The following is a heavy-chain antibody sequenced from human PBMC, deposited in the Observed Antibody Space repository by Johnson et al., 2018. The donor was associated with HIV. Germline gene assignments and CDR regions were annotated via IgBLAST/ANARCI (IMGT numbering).Heavy chain of an antibody. CDR2: IWYDGSNK. CDR3: ARISQHHNSDAFDI. V-gene: IGHV3-33*01. D-gene: IGHD1-1*01. J-gene: IGHJ3*02. CDR1: GFTFSSYG. Sequence: QVQLVESGGGLVKPGGSLRLSCAASGFTFSSYGMHWVRQAPGKGLEWVAVIWYDGSNKYYADSVKGRFTISRDNSKNTLYLQMNSLRAEDTAVYYCARISQHHNSDAFDIWGQGTMVTVSS.